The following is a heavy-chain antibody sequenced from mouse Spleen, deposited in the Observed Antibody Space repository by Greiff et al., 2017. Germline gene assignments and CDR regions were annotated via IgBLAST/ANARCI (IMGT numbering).Heavy chain of an antibody. J-gene: IGHJ1*01. CDR2: INPSNGGT. CDR3: TRRGQTGTDFDV. CDR1: GYTFTSYY. V-gene: IGHV1S81*02. Sequence: QVQLQQSGAELVKPGASVKLSCKASGYTFTSYYMYWVKQRPGQGLEWIGEINPSNGGTNFNEKFKSKATLTVDKSSSTAYMQLSSLTSEDSAVYYCTRRGQTGTDFDVWGAGTTVTVSS. D-gene: IGHD4-1*01.